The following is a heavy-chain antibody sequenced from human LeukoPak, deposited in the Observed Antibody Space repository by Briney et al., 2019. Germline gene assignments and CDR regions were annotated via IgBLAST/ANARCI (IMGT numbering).Heavy chain of an antibody. CDR2: ISGSSSYI. CDR1: GFTFSSYT. V-gene: IGHV3-21*01. CDR3: AREPIFGVAKNAFDF. D-gene: IGHD3-3*02. J-gene: IGHJ3*01. Sequence: GGSLRLSCAVSGFTFSSYTMNWARQAPGKGLEWVSSISGSSSYIYYADSMKGRFTISRDNAKNSLYLHMDSLRVEDTAVYHCAREPIFGVAKNAFDFWGQGTMVTVSS.